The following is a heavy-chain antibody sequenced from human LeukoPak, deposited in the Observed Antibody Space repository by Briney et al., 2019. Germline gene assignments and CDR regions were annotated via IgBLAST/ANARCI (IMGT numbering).Heavy chain of an antibody. CDR3: AKEIYRSGWHDAFDI. J-gene: IGHJ3*02. CDR1: GFTFYDYA. CDR2: ITWNTGII. Sequence: GGSLRLSCAASGFTFYDYAMHWVRQAPGKGLEWVSGITWNTGIIVYADSVKGRFTISRDNAKNSLHLQMNSLRAEDTALYYCAKEIYRSGWHDAFDIWGQGTMVTVSS. V-gene: IGHV3-9*01. D-gene: IGHD6-19*01.